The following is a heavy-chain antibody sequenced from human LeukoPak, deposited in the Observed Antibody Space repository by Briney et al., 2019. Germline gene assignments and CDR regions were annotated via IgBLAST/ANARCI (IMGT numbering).Heavy chain of an antibody. CDR1: GDSINSHY. J-gene: IGHJ3*02. V-gene: IGHV4-4*07. CDR2: IHTSGKT. CDR3: ASVHTYGSDAFDM. D-gene: IGHD3-10*01. Sequence: ASETLSLTCTVSGDSINSHYWSWIRQPAGKGLEWIGRIHTSGKTNYNPSVKSRVIMSMDTSRNQFSLTLTSLTAADTAVYYCASVHTYGSDAFDMWGQGTMVTVSS.